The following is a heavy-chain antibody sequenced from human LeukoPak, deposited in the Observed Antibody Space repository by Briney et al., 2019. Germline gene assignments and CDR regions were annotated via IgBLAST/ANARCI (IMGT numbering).Heavy chain of an antibody. CDR2: ISTSDTTI. J-gene: IGHJ4*02. V-gene: IGHV3-48*03. CDR3: ARDGGWGLYFDY. D-gene: IGHD6-19*01. Sequence: GGSLRLSCAASGFTFSSYEMTWVRQAPGKGLEWVSYISTSDTTIYYADSVKGRFTISRDNARNSLYLQMNSLRVEDTAVYYCARDGGWGLYFDYWGQGTLVTVSS. CDR1: GFTFSSYE.